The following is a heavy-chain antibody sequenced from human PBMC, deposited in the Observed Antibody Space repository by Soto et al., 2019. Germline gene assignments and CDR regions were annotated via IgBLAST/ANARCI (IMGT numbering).Heavy chain of an antibody. Sequence: SETLSLTCTVSGDSISTFYWSWMRQSPGKELEWIGYVYYTGSTNYNPSLKSRVTISVDRSKNQFSLKLTSANAADTAVYYCARGRTVRNYADDSSDYFYFFDYWGQGTQVNVSS. CDR2: VYYTGST. CDR3: ARGRTVRNYADDSSDYFYFFDY. V-gene: IGHV4-59*01. CDR1: GDSISTFY. J-gene: IGHJ4*02. D-gene: IGHD3-22*01.